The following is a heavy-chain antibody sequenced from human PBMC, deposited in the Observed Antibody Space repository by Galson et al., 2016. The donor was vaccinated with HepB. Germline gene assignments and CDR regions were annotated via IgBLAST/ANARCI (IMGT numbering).Heavy chain of an antibody. D-gene: IGHD3-22*01. CDR2: IGASGVTT. J-gene: IGHJ4*02. V-gene: IGHV3-23*01. Sequence: SLRLSCAASGFTFSNFAMSWFRQAPGRGLEWVSAIGASGVTTYHADSVKGRFTISRDNSRNTLYLQMDSLRAEDTALYFCARGDDSRGYYHWGFDSWGQGTQVTVSS. CDR1: GFTFSNFA. CDR3: ARGDDSRGYYHWGFDS.